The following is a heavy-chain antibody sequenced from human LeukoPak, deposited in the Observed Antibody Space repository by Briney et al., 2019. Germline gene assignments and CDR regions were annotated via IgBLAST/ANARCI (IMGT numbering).Heavy chain of an antibody. V-gene: IGHV1-69*02. Sequence: SXXVSCKASGGTFSSYTISWVRQAPGQGLEWMGRIIPILGIANYAQKLQGRVTINADKSTSTAYMELSSLRSEDTAVYYCARVDSSGYYLDYWGQGTLVTVSS. CDR3: ARVDSSGYYLDY. D-gene: IGHD3-22*01. CDR1: GGTFSSYT. CDR2: IIPILGIA. J-gene: IGHJ4*02.